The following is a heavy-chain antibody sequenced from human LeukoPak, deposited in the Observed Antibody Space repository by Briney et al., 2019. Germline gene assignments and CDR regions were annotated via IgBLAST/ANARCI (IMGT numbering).Heavy chain of an antibody. CDR1: GYTLTELS. Sequence: ASVKVSCKVSGYTLTELSMHWVRQAPGKGLEWMGGFDPEDGETIYAQKFQGRVTMTEDTSTDTAYLELSSLRSEDTAVYCCATGNGSCPDYWGQGTLVTVSS. V-gene: IGHV1-24*01. J-gene: IGHJ4*02. CDR2: FDPEDGET. D-gene: IGHD1-26*01. CDR3: ATGNGSCPDY.